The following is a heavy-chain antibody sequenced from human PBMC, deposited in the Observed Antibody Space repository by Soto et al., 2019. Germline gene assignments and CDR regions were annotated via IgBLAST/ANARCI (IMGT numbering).Heavy chain of an antibody. CDR2: ISAYNGDT. V-gene: IGHV1-18*01. D-gene: IGHD6-19*01. Sequence: EASVKVSCKASGYTFTNYGVTWVRQAPGQGLEWMGWISAYNGDTNYAQKLQGRVTLTTDTSTTTASMELRSLRSDDTAMYYCARSFDSGPYYFDFCGQGPLVTVSS. CDR1: GYTFTNYG. CDR3: ARSFDSGPYYFDF. J-gene: IGHJ4*02.